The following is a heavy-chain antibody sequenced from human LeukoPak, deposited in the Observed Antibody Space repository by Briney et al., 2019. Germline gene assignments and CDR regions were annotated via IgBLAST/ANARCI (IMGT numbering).Heavy chain of an antibody. CDR2: IRHDGSDV. CDR3: VRDGSGSDFPLDY. Sequence: PGGSLRLSCVGSGFNFDNYYMSWVRQAPGKGLEWVADIRHDGSDVYNVDSVRGRFTISRDNAKNSVFLQMNSLKDEDTAVYYCVRDGSGSDFPLDYWGQGTLVTVSS. D-gene: IGHD3-10*01. CDR1: GFNFDNYY. V-gene: IGHV3-7*04. J-gene: IGHJ4*02.